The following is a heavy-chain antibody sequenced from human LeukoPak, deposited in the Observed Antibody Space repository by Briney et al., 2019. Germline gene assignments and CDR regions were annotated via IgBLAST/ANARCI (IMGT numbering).Heavy chain of an antibody. J-gene: IGHJ4*02. V-gene: IGHV1-46*01. CDR1: GYTFTSYY. Sequence: ASVKVSCKASGYTFTSYYMHWVRQAPGQGLEWMGIINPSGGSTSYPQKFQGRVTMTRDMSTSTVYMELSSLRSEDTAVYYCARGWETWIQLWLSYLDYWGQGTLVTVSS. D-gene: IGHD5-18*01. CDR3: ARGWETWIQLWLSYLDY. CDR2: INPSGGST.